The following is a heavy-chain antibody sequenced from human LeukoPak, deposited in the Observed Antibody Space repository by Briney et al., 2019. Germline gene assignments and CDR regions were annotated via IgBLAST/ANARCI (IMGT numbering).Heavy chain of an antibody. J-gene: IGHJ3*02. CDR2: INTDGSST. CDR3: AREFRVLPDI. V-gene: IGHV3-74*01. CDR1: GFTFSSYA. Sequence: PGGSLRLSCAASGFTFSSYAMSWVRQAPGKGLLGVSRINTDGSSTNYADSVKGRFTISRDNAKNTLYLQMNSLRDEDTAVYYCAREFRVLPDIWGQGTMVTVSS. D-gene: IGHD2-8*02.